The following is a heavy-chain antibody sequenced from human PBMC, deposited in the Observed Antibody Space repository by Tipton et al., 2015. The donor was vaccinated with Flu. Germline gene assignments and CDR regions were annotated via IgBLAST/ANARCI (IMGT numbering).Heavy chain of an antibody. V-gene: IGHV4-38-2*02. CDR3: ARDGHYSSSNGALDY. D-gene: IGHD2-2*01. J-gene: IGHJ4*02. CDR1: GYSISSGYD. CDR2: MHYNGAT. Sequence: TLSLTCDVSGYSISSGYDWGWIRQPPEKGLEWIGSMHYNGATYYNPSLKSRVIMSVDTSRSQFSLKLTSVTAADTAVYYCARDGHYSSSNGALDYWGQGTLVTVSS.